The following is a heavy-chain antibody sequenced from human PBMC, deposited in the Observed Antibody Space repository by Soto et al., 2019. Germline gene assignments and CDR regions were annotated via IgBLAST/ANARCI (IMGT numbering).Heavy chain of an antibody. CDR3: ARADYYDSSGYYRLFDP. V-gene: IGHV4-59*01. J-gene: IGHJ5*02. CDR1: GGSISSYY. CDR2: IYYSGST. D-gene: IGHD3-22*01. Sequence: SATLSLTYTVSGGSISSYYWSWIRQPPGKGLEWIGYIYYSGSTNYNPSLKSRVTISVDTSKNQFSLKLSSVTAADTAVYYFARADYYDSSGYYRLFDPWGQGTLVTVSS.